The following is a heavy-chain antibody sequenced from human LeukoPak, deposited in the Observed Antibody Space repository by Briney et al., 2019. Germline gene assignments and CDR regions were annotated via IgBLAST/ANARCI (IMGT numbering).Heavy chain of an antibody. D-gene: IGHD3-10*01. CDR2: IKPDGSER. J-gene: IGHJ4*02. Sequence: GGSLRLSRAGSGFIFSNYWMSWVRQAPGRGPEWVAIIKPDGSERYYLDSVKGRFTISRDNAMNSLYLQMNDLRAADSAAYYCATNVGYGSGNGGTYWGQGTVVTVSS. CDR3: ATNVGYGSGNGGTY. V-gene: IGHV3-7*01. CDR1: GFIFSNYW.